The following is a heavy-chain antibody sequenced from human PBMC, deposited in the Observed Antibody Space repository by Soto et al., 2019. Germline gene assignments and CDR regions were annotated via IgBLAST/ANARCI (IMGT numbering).Heavy chain of an antibody. CDR2: ISGGGDGT. J-gene: IGHJ4*02. D-gene: IGHD1-26*01. CDR3: AKETALVGEPCFDY. CDR1: GFTFSNYA. V-gene: IGHV3-23*01. Sequence: GGSLRLSCAASGFTFSNYAMSWVRQAPGKGLEWVSGISGGGDGTYYADSVKGRFTISRDNSKNTLYLQMNSLRAEDTAVYYRAKETALVGEPCFDYWGQGTLVTVSS.